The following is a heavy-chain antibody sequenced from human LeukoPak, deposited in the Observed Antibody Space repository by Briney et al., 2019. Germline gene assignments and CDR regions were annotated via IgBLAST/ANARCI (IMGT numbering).Heavy chain of an antibody. CDR3: TKGGVLRYFDWLFSPDY. J-gene: IGHJ4*02. CDR1: GFTFSSYA. D-gene: IGHD3-9*01. CDR2: ISGSGGST. V-gene: IGHV3-23*01. Sequence: PGGSLRLSCAASGFTFSSYAMSWVRQAPGKGLEWVSAISGSGGSTYYADSVKGRFTISRDNSKNTLYLQMNSLRAEDTAVYYCTKGGVLRYFDWLFSPDYWGQGTLVTVSS.